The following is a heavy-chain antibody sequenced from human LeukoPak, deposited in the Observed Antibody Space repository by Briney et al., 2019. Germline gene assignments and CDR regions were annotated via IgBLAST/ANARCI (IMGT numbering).Heavy chain of an antibody. D-gene: IGHD5-24*01. CDR1: GGSFSGYY. CDR2: INHSEST. V-gene: IGHV4-34*01. Sequence: PSETLSLTCTVYGGSFSGYYWSWIRQPPGKGLEWIGDINHSESTNYNPSLKSRVTISVDTSKNQFSLKLSSVTAADTAVYCCARGLRDGYNVDYWGQGTLVTVSS. CDR3: ARGLRDGYNVDY. J-gene: IGHJ4*02.